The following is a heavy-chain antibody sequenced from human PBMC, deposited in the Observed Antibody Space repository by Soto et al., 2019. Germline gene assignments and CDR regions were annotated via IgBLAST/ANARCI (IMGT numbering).Heavy chain of an antibody. CDR1: GFTSNSYA. CDR3: AKVPLVLSNAFDL. V-gene: IGHV3-23*01. D-gene: IGHD2-8*02. Sequence: PGGSLRLSCTASGFTSNSYATIWVRQAPGKGLEWVSCISGYGDTTDYSASVKGRFTISRDNSQKMLFLQMNSLRAEDTAMYYCAKVPLVLSNAFDLWGQGTKVTVSS. CDR2: ISGYGDTT. J-gene: IGHJ3*01.